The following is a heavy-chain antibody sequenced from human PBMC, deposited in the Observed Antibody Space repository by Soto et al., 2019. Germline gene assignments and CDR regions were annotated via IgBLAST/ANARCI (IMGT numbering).Heavy chain of an antibody. J-gene: IGHJ3*02. D-gene: IGHD3-10*01. CDR2: IYAGDSYT. Sequence: VESLTISCEVSGYSFTRYWIVWVLQMPGKGLEWMGIIYAGDSYTRYSPSFQGQVTISADKSISTAYLQWSSLKASDTAMYYCARRVRGVMGAFDIWGQGTMVTVSS. CDR1: GYSFTRYW. V-gene: IGHV5-51*01. CDR3: ARRVRGVMGAFDI.